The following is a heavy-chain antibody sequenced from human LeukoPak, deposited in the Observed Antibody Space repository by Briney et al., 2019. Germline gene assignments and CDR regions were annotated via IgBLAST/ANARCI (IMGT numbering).Heavy chain of an antibody. J-gene: IGHJ5*02. CDR2: MNPNSGNT. V-gene: IGHV1-8*01. Sequence: GASVKVSCKASGYTFTSYGICWVRQATGQGLEWMGWMNPNSGNTGYAQKLQGRVTMTRNTSISTAYMELSSLRSEDKAVYYCARGRPIPGGGYRYSGACHPWGEGTLVSVSS. CDR3: ARGRPIPGGGYRYSGACHP. CDR1: GYTFTSYG. D-gene: IGHD5-12*01.